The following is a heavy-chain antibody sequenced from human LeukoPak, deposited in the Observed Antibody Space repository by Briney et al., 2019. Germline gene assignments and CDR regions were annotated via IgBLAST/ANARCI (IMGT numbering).Heavy chain of an antibody. Sequence: SETLSLTCSVSGGSLTSDAYYWGWIRQPPGKGLEWIGSIYYIAKTYYNPSVGSRTTVSLDTSKNQFSLTLTSVTAADTAVYYCARLGESGRNDYFDYWGQGTLVTVSS. V-gene: IGHV4-39*01. CDR2: IYYIAKT. CDR1: GGSLTSDAYY. D-gene: IGHD3-3*01. J-gene: IGHJ4*02. CDR3: ARLGESGRNDYFDY.